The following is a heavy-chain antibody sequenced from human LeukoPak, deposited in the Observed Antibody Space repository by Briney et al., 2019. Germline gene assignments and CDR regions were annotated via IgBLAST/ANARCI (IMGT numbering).Heavy chain of an antibody. J-gene: IGHJ4*02. CDR1: GFTFSSYG. D-gene: IGHD3-10*01. V-gene: IGHV3-30*18. Sequence: PGGSLRLSCAASGFTFSSYGMHWVRQAPGKGLEWVAVISYDGSNKYYADSVKGRFTISRDNSMNTLHLQMNSLRAEDTAVYYCAKDYNYGYGYYFDYWGQGTLVTVSS. CDR3: AKDYNYGYGYYFDY. CDR2: ISYDGSNK.